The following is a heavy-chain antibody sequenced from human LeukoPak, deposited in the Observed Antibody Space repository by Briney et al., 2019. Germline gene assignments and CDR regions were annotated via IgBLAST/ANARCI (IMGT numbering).Heavy chain of an antibody. CDR2: INSDGSST. D-gene: IGHD6-13*01. Sequence: GGSLRLSCAASGFTFSSYWMHWVRQAPGKGLVWVSRINSDGSSTSYADSVKGRFTISRDNAKNTLYLQMNSLRAEDTAVYYCAKERVLYSSSWSFDYWGQGTLVTVSS. CDR1: GFTFSSYW. V-gene: IGHV3-74*01. CDR3: AKERVLYSSSWSFDY. J-gene: IGHJ4*02.